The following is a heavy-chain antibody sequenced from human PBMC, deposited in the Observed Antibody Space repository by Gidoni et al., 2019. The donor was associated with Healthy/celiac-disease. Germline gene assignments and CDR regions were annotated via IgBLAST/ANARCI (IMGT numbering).Heavy chain of an antibody. CDR1: GFTFSSYG. V-gene: IGHV3-30*18. CDR3: AKVHFMVAVYYYYGMDV. Sequence: QVQLVESGGGVVQPGRSLRLSCAASGFTFSSYGMHWVRQAPGKGLGWVAVISYDGSNKYYADSVKGRFTISRDNSKNTLYLQMNSLRAEDTAVYYCAKVHFMVAVYYYYGMDVWGQGTTVTVSS. D-gene: IGHD3-10*01. CDR2: ISYDGSNK. J-gene: IGHJ6*02.